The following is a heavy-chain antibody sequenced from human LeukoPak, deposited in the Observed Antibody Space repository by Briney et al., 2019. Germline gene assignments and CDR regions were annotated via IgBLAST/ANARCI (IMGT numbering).Heavy chain of an antibody. CDR3: AKSLAMVPYFDY. Sequence: GGSLRLSCAASGFTFSSYSMNWVRQAPGKGLEWVAFIRYDGSNKYYADSVKGRFTISRDNSKNTLYLQMNSLRAEDTAVYYCAKSLAMVPYFDYWGQGTLVTVSS. CDR1: GFTFSSYS. CDR2: IRYDGSNK. V-gene: IGHV3-30*02. J-gene: IGHJ4*02. D-gene: IGHD5-18*01.